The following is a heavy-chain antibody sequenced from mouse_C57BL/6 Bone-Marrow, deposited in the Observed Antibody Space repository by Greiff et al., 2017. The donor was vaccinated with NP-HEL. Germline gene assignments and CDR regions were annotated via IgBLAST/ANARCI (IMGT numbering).Heavy chain of an antibody. CDR3: AREENYYLDY. CDR1: GYTFTSYW. J-gene: IGHJ2*01. V-gene: IGHV1-64*01. CDR2: IHPNSGST. D-gene: IGHD2-1*01. Sequence: VQLHQPGAELVKPGASVTLSCKASGYTFTSYWMHWVKQRPGQGLEWIGMIHPNSGSTNYNEKFKSKATLTVDKSSSTAYMQLSSLTSEDSAVYYCAREENYYLDYWGQGTTLTVSS.